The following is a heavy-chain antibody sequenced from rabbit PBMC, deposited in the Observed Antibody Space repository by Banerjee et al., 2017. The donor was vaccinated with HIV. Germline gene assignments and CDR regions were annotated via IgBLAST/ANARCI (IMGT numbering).Heavy chain of an antibody. Sequence: QEQLEESGGGLVKPEGSLTLTCKASGFDLSSYYMSWVRQAPGKGLEWIGCINSSSGNTVYATWAKGRFTISKTSSTTVTLQMTSLTAADTATYFCARDLAGVTGWNFNLWGQGTLVTVS. J-gene: IGHJ4*01. CDR2: INSSSGNT. V-gene: IGHV1S45*01. CDR1: GFDLSSYYM. D-gene: IGHD4-1*01. CDR3: ARDLAGVTGWNFNL.